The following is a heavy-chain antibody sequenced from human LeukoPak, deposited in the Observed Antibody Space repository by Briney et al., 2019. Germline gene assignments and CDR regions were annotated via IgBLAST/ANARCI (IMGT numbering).Heavy chain of an antibody. D-gene: IGHD1-26*01. Sequence: PGGSLRLSCAVSGFNFSVYSFNWVRQAPGKGLEWVSFISSSSSYKYYADSVKGRFAISRDNDKNSLFLVMDSLRAEDTAVYYCAKGPEWEPLGAFDIWGQGTMVTVSS. CDR1: GFNFSVYS. CDR2: ISSSSSYK. CDR3: AKGPEWEPLGAFDI. J-gene: IGHJ3*02. V-gene: IGHV3-21*06.